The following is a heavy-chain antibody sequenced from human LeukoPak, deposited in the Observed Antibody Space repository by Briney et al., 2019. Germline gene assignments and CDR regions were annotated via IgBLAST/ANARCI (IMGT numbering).Heavy chain of an antibody. D-gene: IGHD1-26*01. V-gene: IGHV4-61*09. CDR2: IHTSGST. CDR1: GGSISSGGYY. J-gene: IGHJ6*03. Sequence: SETLSLTCAVSGGSISSGGYYWSWIRQPAGKGLEWIGHIHTSGSTNDNPSLKSRVTISVDTSKNQFSLKLSSVTAADTAVYYCARDSGGYPGWGYYYYYMDVWGKGITVTISS. CDR3: ARDSGGYPGWGYYYYYMDV.